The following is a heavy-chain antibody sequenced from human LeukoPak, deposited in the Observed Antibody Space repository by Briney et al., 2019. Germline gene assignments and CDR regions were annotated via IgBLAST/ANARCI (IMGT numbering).Heavy chain of an antibody. V-gene: IGHV3-21*04. CDR1: GFTFSGYS. J-gene: IGHJ4*02. Sequence: GGSLRLSCAASGFTFSGYSMNWVRQAPGKGLEWVSSISSSSSYIYYADSVKGRFTVSRDNPKNTLFLQMNSLRVEDTAAYYCARGNAPYTTTASGLGLFDYWGQGTLVTVSS. CDR2: ISSSSSYI. D-gene: IGHD2-2*02. CDR3: ARGNAPYTTTASGLGLFDY.